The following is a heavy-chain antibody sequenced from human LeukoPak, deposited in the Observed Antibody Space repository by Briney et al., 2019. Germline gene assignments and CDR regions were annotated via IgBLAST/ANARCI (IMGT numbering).Heavy chain of an antibody. V-gene: IGHV3-48*01. CDR1: GFTFSTYT. CDR3: ARDLAY. CDR2: ISNTGSST. J-gene: IGHJ4*02. Sequence: PGGSLRLSCAASGFTFSTYTMNSVRQAPGKGLEWVSYISNTGSSTYYADSAKGRFTISRDNAKNSLYLQMRSLRAEDTAVYYCARDLAYWGQGTLVTVSS.